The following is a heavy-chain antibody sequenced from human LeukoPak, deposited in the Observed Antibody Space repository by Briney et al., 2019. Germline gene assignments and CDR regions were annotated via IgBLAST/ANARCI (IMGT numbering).Heavy chain of an antibody. CDR1: GYTFTSYG. CDR3: ARAGTLYYYYGMDV. V-gene: IGHV1-8*02. CDR2: MNPNSGNT. J-gene: IGHJ6*02. D-gene: IGHD6-13*01. Sequence: ASVKVSCKASGYTFTSYGISWVRQATGQGLEWMGWMNPNSGNTGYAQKFQGRVTMTRNTSISTAYMELSSLRSEDTAVYYCARAGTLYYYYGMDVWGQGTTVTVSS.